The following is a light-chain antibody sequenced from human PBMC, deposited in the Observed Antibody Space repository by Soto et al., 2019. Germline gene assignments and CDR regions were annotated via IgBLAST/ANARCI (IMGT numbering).Light chain of an antibody. Sequence: DIQMTQSPSSLSASVGDRVTITCRASQSIGSYLSWYQQKPGKAPRLLIFAASNLQSGVPSRFSGSGSGTDFTLTISSLQPEDFATYYCQQSYSNSRGLTFGPGTKVDIK. CDR1: QSIGSY. CDR3: QQSYSNSRGLT. J-gene: IGKJ3*01. CDR2: AAS. V-gene: IGKV1-39*01.